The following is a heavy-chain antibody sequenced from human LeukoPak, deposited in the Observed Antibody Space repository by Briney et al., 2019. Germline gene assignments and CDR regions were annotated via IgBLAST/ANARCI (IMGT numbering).Heavy chain of an antibody. CDR2: IYYSDST. V-gene: IGHV4-39*01. Sequence: PSETLSLTCTVSGGSISSSTYYWTWIRQPPGKGLEWIRNIYYSDSTYYNPSLKSRVTISVDTSKNQFSLKLSSVTAADTAVYYCATPSDSSGYRPFDYWGQGTLVTVSS. J-gene: IGHJ4*02. D-gene: IGHD3-22*01. CDR3: ATPSDSSGYRPFDY. CDR1: GGSISSSTYY.